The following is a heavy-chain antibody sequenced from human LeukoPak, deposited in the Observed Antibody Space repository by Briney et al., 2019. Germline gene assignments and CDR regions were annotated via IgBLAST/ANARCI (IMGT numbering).Heavy chain of an antibody. CDR2: ISGSGGST. Sequence: GGSLRLSCAASGFTFSTYVVNWVRQAPGKGLQWVSTISGSGGSTYYADSVKGRFTISRDNAKNSLYLQMNSLRAEDTAVYYCARDYYDSSGYYYFDYWGQGTLVTVSS. CDR3: ARDYYDSSGYYYFDY. J-gene: IGHJ4*02. V-gene: IGHV3-23*01. CDR1: GFTFSTYV. D-gene: IGHD3-22*01.